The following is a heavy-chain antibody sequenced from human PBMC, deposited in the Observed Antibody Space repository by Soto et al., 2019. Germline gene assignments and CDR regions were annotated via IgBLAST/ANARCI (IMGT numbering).Heavy chain of an antibody. CDR3: AKAHANNGYYSGSYLDC. V-gene: IGHV3-23*01. CDR1: GFTFSDYA. Sequence: GGSLRLSCAASGFTFSDYAMTWVRQAPGKGLEWVSPISGSGDTTYYADSVKGRFTISRDNSKNTLYLQMNSLRAEDTAVYYCAKAHANNGYYSGSYLDCWGQGTLVTVSS. J-gene: IGHJ4*02. CDR2: ISGSGDTT. D-gene: IGHD3-22*01.